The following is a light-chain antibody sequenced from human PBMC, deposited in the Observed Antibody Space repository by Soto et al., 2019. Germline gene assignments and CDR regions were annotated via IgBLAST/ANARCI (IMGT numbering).Light chain of an antibody. CDR1: SSDVGGYNY. CDR3: CSYAGSYTWV. J-gene: IGLJ1*01. Sequence: QSLLTQPRSVSGSPGQSVTISCTGTSSDVGGYNYVSWYRQHPGKAPKLMLYDVSKRPSGVPDRFSGSKSGNTASLTISGLQAEDEADYYCCSYAGSYTWVFVTGTKLTVL. V-gene: IGLV2-11*01. CDR2: DVS.